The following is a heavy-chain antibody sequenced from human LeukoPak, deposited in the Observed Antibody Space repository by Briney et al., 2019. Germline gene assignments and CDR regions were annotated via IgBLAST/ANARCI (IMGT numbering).Heavy chain of an antibody. D-gene: IGHD3-16*01. Sequence: GGSLRLSCAASGFTVSSSYMSWVRQAPGKGLEWVSAIYSDGTTYYTDSVKGRFTISRDNPKNTLYLQMNSLRAEDTAVYYCARAEFVSGSYERDYWGQGTLVTVSS. V-gene: IGHV3-53*01. J-gene: IGHJ4*02. CDR1: GFTVSSSY. CDR2: IYSDGTT. CDR3: ARAEFVSGSYERDY.